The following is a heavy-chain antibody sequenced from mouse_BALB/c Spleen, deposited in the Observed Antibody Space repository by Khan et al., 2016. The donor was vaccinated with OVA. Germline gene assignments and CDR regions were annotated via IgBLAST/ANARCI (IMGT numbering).Heavy chain of an antibody. CDR3: AGGRYYSGNFGEALGY. D-gene: IGHD2-1*01. CDR2: ISPNSAYT. V-gene: IGHV1-4*01. J-gene: IGHJ4*01. CDR1: GYTFTSYT. Sequence: VQLQESGAELARPGASLKMSCTASGYTFTSYTMHWIRQRPGKGLEWIGYISPNSAYTNYTQKFRDKATMTADKSSSTVYMQLIVLTSEDAAVSECAGGRYYSGNFGEALGYWGQGTSVTVSS.